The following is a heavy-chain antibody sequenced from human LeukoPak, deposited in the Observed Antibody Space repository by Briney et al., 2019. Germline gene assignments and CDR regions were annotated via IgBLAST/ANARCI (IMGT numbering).Heavy chain of an antibody. V-gene: IGHV4-59*08. CDR3: ARHARRLRSNWFDP. Sequence: PSETLSLTCTVSGGSISSYYWSWIRQPPGKGLEWIGYIYYSGSTNYNPSLKSRVTISVDTSKNQFSLKLSSETAADTAVYYCARHARRLRSNWFDPWGQGTLVTVSS. J-gene: IGHJ5*02. CDR2: IYYSGST. CDR1: GGSISSYY.